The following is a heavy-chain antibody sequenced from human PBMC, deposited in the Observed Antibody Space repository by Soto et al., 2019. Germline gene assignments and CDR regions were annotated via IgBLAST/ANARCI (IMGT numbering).Heavy chain of an antibody. Sequence: GGSLRLSCAASGFTFSSYSMNWVRQAPGKGLEWVSSISSSGSYIYYADSVKGRFTISRDNAKNSLYLQMNSLRAEDTAVYYCARDQYYDSSGYSGGDYYYYGMDVWGQGTTVTVSS. V-gene: IGHV3-21*01. D-gene: IGHD3-22*01. CDR1: GFTFSSYS. CDR2: ISSSGSYI. CDR3: ARDQYYDSSGYSGGDYYYYGMDV. J-gene: IGHJ6*02.